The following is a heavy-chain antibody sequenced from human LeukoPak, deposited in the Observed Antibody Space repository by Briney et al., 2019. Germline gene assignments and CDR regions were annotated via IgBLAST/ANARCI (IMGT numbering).Heavy chain of an antibody. V-gene: IGHV1-69*06. CDR2: IIPIFGTA. CDR1: GGTFSSYA. J-gene: IGHJ6*03. CDR3: ARGGWFGELLSDYYYYYMDV. Sequence: ASVKVSCKASGGTFSSYAISWVRQAPGQGLEWMGGIIPIFGTANYAQKFQGRVTITADKSTSTAYMELSSLRSEDTAVYYCARGGWFGELLSDYYYYYMDVWGKGTTVTVSS. D-gene: IGHD3-10*01.